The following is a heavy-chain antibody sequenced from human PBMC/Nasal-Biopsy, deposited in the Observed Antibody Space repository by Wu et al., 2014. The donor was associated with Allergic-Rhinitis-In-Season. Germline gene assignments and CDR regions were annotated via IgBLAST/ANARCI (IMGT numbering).Heavy chain of an antibody. CDR2: TYYRSKWYN. D-gene: IGHD1-20*01. Sequence: NGAAWNWIRQSPSGGLEWLGRTYYRSKWYNDYAISVKSRIIIKSDTSNNQFSLQLNSVNPDDTAVYYCARADTIHIPGTNRQNWFDSWGREPWSPSPQ. V-gene: IGHV6-1*01. J-gene: IGHJ5*01. CDR1: NGAA. CDR3: ARADTIHIPGTNRQNWFDS.